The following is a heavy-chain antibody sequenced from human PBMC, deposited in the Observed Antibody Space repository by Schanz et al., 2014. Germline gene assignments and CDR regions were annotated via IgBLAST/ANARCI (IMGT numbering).Heavy chain of an antibody. CDR3: ARAKRFGDMDV. CDR1: GDTFSSYT. CDR2: ISPYNGNT. J-gene: IGHJ6*02. D-gene: IGHD3-10*01. V-gene: IGHV1-18*01. Sequence: QVQLVQSGAEVKKPGSSVKVSCKATGDTFSSYTISWMRQAPGQGLEWMGWISPYNGNTNYAQKLQGRVTMTADTSTSTAYMELRNLRSDDTAVYYCARAKRFGDMDVWGQGTTVTVS.